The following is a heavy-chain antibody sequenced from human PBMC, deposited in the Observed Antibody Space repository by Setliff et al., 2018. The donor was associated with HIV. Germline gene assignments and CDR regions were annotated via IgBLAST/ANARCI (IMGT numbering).Heavy chain of an antibody. J-gene: IGHJ1*01. Sequence: PSETLSLTCSVSGGSINSDNYYWGWIRQAPGKGLEWIGSIYYSGTTYYNPSLRGRVTISVDRSRIQFSLTLNSVTAADTATYYCASRGIVVVTMSMPDEFFVHWGHGTLVTVSS. CDR2: IYYSGTT. CDR3: ASRGIVVVTMSMPDEFFVH. CDR1: GGSINSDNYY. V-gene: IGHV4-39*01. D-gene: IGHD2-21*02.